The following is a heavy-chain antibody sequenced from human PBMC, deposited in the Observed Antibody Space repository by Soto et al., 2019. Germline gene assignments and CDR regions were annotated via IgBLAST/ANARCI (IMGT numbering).Heavy chain of an antibody. D-gene: IGHD6-19*01. CDR3: ARESSGWYFDY. CDR2: ISYDGSNK. V-gene: IGHV3-30-3*01. J-gene: IGHJ4*02. CDR1: GCTFSSYA. Sequence: QVQLVESGGGVVQPGRSLRLSCAASGCTFSSYAMHWVRQAPGKGLEWVAVISYDGSNKYYADSVKGRFTISRDNSKNTLYLQMNSLRAEDTAVYYCARESSGWYFDYWGQGTLVTVSS.